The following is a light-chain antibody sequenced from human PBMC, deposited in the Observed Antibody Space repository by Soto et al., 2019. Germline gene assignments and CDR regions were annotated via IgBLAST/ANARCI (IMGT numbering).Light chain of an antibody. V-gene: IGLV3-21*04. Sequence: SYELTQPPSVSVAPGKTARITCGGNNIGSKSVHWYQQKPGQAPVLVIYYDSDRPSGIPERFSGSNPGNTATLTISRVEAGDEADYYCQVWDSSSGRVFGTGTKLTVL. J-gene: IGLJ1*01. CDR2: YDS. CDR1: NIGSKS. CDR3: QVWDSSSGRV.